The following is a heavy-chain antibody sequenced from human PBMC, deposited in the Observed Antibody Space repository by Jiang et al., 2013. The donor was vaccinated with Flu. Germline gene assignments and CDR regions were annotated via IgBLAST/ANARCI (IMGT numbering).Heavy chain of an antibody. V-gene: IGHV4-34*01. Sequence: LLKPSETLSLTCAVYGGSFSGYYWSWIRQPPGKGLEWIGEINHSGSTNYNPSLKSRVTISVDTSKNQFSLKLSSVTAADTAVYYCARGTIYTYYYGSGSFQPGFDYWGQGTLVTVSS. J-gene: IGHJ4*02. D-gene: IGHD3-10*01. CDR2: INHSGST. CDR3: ARGTIYTYYYGSGSFQPGFDY. CDR1: GGSFSGYY.